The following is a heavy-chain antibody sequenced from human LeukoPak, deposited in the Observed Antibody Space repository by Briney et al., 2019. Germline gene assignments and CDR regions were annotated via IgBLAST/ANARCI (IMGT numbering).Heavy chain of an antibody. CDR2: IRTSGGVV. Sequence: GGSLRLSCAASGFTFTTYTMNWVRQPPGKGMEWISYIRTSGGVVSYTDSVKGRFTISTDSAKNSLYLQMNSLRDDDTAVYYCVRDQFYAFDIWGQGTMVTVSS. V-gene: IGHV3-48*02. CDR3: VRDQFYAFDI. CDR1: GFTFTTYT. J-gene: IGHJ3*02.